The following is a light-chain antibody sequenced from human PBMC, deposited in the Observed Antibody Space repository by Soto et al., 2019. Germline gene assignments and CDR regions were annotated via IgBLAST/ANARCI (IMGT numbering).Light chain of an antibody. CDR2: GNT. CDR3: QSYDSSLSAYV. Sequence: QYALAQPPSVSGAPGQKVTISCTGSSSNIGAGYDLHWYQQLPGTAPKLLLYGNTNRPSGVPDRFSGSKSGTSASLAITGLQAEDEADYYCQSYDSSLSAYVFGTGTKVTVL. CDR1: SSNIGAGYD. J-gene: IGLJ1*01. V-gene: IGLV1-40*01.